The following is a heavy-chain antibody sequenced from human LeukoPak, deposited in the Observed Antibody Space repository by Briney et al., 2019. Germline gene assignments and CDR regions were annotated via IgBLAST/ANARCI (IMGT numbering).Heavy chain of an antibody. CDR2: INPSGGST. J-gene: IGHJ6*02. Sequence: ASVKVSCKASGYTFTSYYMHWVRQAPGQGLEWMGIINPSGGSTSYAQKFQGRVTMTRDTSTSTVYMELSSLRSEDTAVYYCARWDYDFWSGYYNYYYYGMDVWGQGTTVTVSS. CDR1: GYTFTSYY. CDR3: ARWDYDFWSGYYNYYYYGMDV. V-gene: IGHV1-46*01. D-gene: IGHD3-3*01.